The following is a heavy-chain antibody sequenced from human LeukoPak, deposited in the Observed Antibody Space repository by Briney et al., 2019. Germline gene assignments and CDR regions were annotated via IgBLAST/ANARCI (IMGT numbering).Heavy chain of an antibody. D-gene: IGHD6-6*01. CDR1: GSTFTGYY. CDR2: FNPNSDGT. J-gene: IGHJ6*03. CDR3: AVDGAARGNYYYYMDV. V-gene: IGHV1-2*02. Sequence: GASVKVSCKAPGSTFTGYYMHWGRQAPGQGLGGWGWFNPNSDGTNYAQKFQGRVTMTRDTSISTTYMDLSRLRSDDTAVYYCAVDGAARGNYYYYMDVWGKGTTVTVSS.